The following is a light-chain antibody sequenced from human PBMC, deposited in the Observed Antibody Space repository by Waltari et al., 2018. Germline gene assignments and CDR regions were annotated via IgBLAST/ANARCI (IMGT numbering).Light chain of an antibody. Sequence: SRSASQCVGKSLAWYQQKSGQAPRLLIYDASTRATGIPDRFSASGFGTDFSLTISRLEPEDFAVYYCQKYVRLPVTFGQGTKVEIK. CDR3: QKYVRLPVT. J-gene: IGKJ1*01. V-gene: IGKV3-20*01. CDR1: QCVGKS. CDR2: DAS.